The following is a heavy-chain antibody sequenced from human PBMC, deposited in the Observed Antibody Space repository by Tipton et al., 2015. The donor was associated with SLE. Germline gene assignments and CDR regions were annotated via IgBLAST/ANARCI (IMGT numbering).Heavy chain of an antibody. V-gene: IGHV1-46*01. CDR1: GYTFTSYY. J-gene: IGHJ3*02. CDR2: INPSGGSP. Sequence: QLVQSGAEVKKPGASVKVSCKASGYTFTSYYMHWVRQAPGQGLEWMGIINPSGGSPSYAQEFQGRVTMTRDTSTSTVYMELSSLRSEDTAVYYCARGDRTHDAFDIWGQGTMVTVSS. CDR3: ARGDRTHDAFDI.